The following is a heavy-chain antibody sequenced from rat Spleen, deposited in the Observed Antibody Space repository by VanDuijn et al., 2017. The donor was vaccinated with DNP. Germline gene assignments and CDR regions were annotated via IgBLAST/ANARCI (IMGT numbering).Heavy chain of an antibody. V-gene: IGHV5S10*01. CDR1: GFTFSDYD. CDR2: IIYDGSRT. J-gene: IGHJ2*01. D-gene: IGHD4-3*01. Sequence: EVQLVESGGGLVQPGRSLKLSCAASGFTFSDYDMAWVRQAPKKGLEWVATIIYDGSRTYYRDSVKGRFTISRDNAKSTLYLQMNSLRSEDMATYYCARWYNSGYCFDYWGQGVMVTVSS. CDR3: ARWYNSGYCFDY.